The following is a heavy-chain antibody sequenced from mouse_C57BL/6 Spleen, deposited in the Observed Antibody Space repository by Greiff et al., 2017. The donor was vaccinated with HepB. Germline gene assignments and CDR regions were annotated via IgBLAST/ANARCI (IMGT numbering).Heavy chain of an antibody. D-gene: IGHD1-1*01. CDR2: INYDGSST. CDR3: ARAPPYYYGSTYWYFDV. J-gene: IGHJ1*03. Sequence: DVMLVESEGGLVQPGRSMKLSCTASGFTFSDYYMAWVRQVPEKGLEWVANINYDGSSTYYLDSLKSRFIISRDNAKNILYLQMSSLKSEDTATYYCARAPPYYYGSTYWYFDVWGTGTTVTVSS. CDR1: GFTFSDYY. V-gene: IGHV5-16*01.